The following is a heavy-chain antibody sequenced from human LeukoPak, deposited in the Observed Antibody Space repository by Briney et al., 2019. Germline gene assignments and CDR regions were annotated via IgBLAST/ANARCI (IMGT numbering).Heavy chain of an antibody. J-gene: IGHJ4*02. CDR1: GYTLTSYY. V-gene: IGHV1-46*01. CDR2: INPSGGST. Sequence: GSVKVSCKAPGYTLTSYYMHWVRQGPGEGLEWRGIINPSGGSTSYAQKFQGRFTMTRDTSKNTLYMELSSLRSEDTAVYYCATGVGHYYNRPGAFDYWGQGTLVTVSS. CDR3: ATGVGHYYNRPGAFDY. D-gene: IGHD3-22*01.